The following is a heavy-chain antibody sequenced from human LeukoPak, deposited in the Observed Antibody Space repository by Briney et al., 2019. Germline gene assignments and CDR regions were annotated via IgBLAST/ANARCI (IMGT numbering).Heavy chain of an antibody. Sequence: PRGSLRLSCAASGLSSSSYSMNWVRQAPGKGLEWVSYISSSSSTIYYADSVKGRFTISRDNAKNSLYLQMNSLRDGDTAVYYCARSDHYDSSGYYNYGIYVWGEGGTVTVSS. CDR3: ARSDHYDSSGYYNYGIYV. CDR1: GLSSSSYS. J-gene: IGHJ6*04. D-gene: IGHD3-22*01. CDR2: ISSSSSTI. V-gene: IGHV3-48*02.